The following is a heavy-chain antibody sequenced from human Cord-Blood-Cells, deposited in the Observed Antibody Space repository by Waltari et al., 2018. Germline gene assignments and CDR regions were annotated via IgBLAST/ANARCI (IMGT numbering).Heavy chain of an antibody. CDR3: AKEYYGSGGGPYYFDY. Sequence: QVHLVQSGAEVKKPGASVKVSCKASGYTFTSYYMHWVRQAPGQGLEWMGIINPRGGSTSEAKKCQVRVTVTRDTATSTVYMELTSLRSEDTAVYDCAKEYYGSGGGPYYFDYWGQGTLVTVSS. V-gene: IGHV1-46*01. D-gene: IGHD3-10*01. J-gene: IGHJ4*02. CDR1: GYTFTSYY. CDR2: INPRGGST.